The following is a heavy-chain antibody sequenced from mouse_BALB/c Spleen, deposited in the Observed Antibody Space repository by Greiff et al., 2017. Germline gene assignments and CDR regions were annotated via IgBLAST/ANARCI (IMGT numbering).Heavy chain of an antibody. Sequence: VQLQQSGPELVKPGASVKISCKASGYSFTGYFMNWVMQSHGKSLEWIGLINPYNGDTFYNQKFKGKATLTVDKSSSTAHMELRSLASEDSAVYYCARGSWFAYWGQGTLVTVSA. J-gene: IGHJ3*01. V-gene: IGHV1-20*02. CDR3: ARGSWFAY. CDR2: INPYNGDT. CDR1: GYSFTGYF.